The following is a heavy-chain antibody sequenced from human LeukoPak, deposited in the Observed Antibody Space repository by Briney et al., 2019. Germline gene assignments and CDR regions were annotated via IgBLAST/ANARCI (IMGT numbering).Heavy chain of an antibody. CDR1: GDSVSSNSAA. CDR3: AREGEVGTTWSWFDP. J-gene: IGHJ5*02. D-gene: IGHD1-26*01. CDR2: TYYRSKWYN. V-gene: IGHV6-1*01. Sequence: SQTLSLTCAISGDSVSSNSAAWIWIRQSPSRGLEWLGRTYYRSKWYNHYAVSVRGRITITPDTSKSQFALQLNSVTPGDTAVYYCAREGEVGTTWSWFDPWGQGTLVTVSS.